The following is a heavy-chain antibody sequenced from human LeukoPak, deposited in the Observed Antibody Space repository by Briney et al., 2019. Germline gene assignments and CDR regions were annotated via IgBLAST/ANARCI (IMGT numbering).Heavy chain of an antibody. D-gene: IGHD3-3*01. CDR2: ISSSGSTI. J-gene: IGHJ4*02. CDR1: GFTFSDYY. V-gene: IGHV3-11*01. Sequence: PGGSLRLSCAASGFTFSDYYMSWIRQAPGKRLEWVSYISSSGSTIYYADSVKGRFTISRDNAKNSLYLQMNSLRAEDTAVYYCARQGYYDFWSGYLSNLDYWGQGTLVTVSS. CDR3: ARQGYYDFWSGYLSNLDY.